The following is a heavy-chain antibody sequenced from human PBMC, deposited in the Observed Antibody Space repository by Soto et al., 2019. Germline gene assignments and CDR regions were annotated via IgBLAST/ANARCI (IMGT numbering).Heavy chain of an antibody. J-gene: IGHJ4*02. CDR2: IYYSGST. D-gene: IGHD3-22*01. CDR3: ARVAYYYDSSGYLAYFDY. V-gene: IGHV4-59*01. CDR1: GGSISSYY. Sequence: PSETLSLTCTVSGGSISSYYWSWIRQPPGKGLEWIGYIYYSGSTNYNPSLKSRVTISVDTSKNQFSLKLSSVTAADTAVYYCARVAYYYDSSGYLAYFDYWGRGTLVTVSS.